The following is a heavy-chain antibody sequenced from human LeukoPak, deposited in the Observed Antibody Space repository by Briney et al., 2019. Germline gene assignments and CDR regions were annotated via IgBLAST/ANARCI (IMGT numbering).Heavy chain of an antibody. V-gene: IGHV4-34*01. CDR3: ARPRKHDYYDMDV. Sequence: SETLSLTCAVYGGSFSGYYWSWIRQPPGKGLEWIGEINPSGTTNYNPSLKGRVTISLDTSKNHFSLNLSSVTAADTAVYYCARPRKHDYYDMDVWGKGTTVTVSS. CDR1: GGSFSGYY. J-gene: IGHJ6*03. CDR2: INPSGTT.